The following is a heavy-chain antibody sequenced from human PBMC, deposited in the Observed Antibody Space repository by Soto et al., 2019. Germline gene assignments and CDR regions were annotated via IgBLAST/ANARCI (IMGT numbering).Heavy chain of an antibody. Sequence: SVKVSSKASGGTFSIYAISWVRQAPGQGLEWMGGIIPIFGTANYAQKFKGRVTITADKSTSTAYMELSSLRSEDTAVYYCARLGQLSWAVVTGSGYYGWFDPWGQGTRVTVSS. CDR1: GGTFSIYA. CDR2: IIPIFGTA. J-gene: IGHJ5*02. CDR3: ARLGQLSWAVVTGSGYYGWFDP. D-gene: IGHD3-22*01. V-gene: IGHV1-69*06.